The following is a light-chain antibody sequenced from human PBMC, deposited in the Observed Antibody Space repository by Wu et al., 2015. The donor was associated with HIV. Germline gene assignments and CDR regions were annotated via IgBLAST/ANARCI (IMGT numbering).Light chain of an antibody. J-gene: IGKJ5*01. V-gene: IGKV3-20*01. Sequence: EIVLTQSPGTLSLSPGERVTPSCRASQSVSSSYLAWYQQKPGQAPRLLIYGASNRATGIPDRFSGSGSGTDFTLTISRLQPEDFAVYYCQQYGRTFGQGTRLENK. CDR1: QSVSSSY. CDR2: GAS. CDR3: QQYGRT.